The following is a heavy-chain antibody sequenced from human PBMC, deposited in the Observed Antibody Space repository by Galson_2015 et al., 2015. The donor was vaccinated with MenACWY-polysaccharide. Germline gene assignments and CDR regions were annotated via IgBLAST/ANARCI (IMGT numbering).Heavy chain of an antibody. CDR2: ISAYNGNT. V-gene: IGHV1-18*01. CDR3: ARVTPYRPYFDY. Sequence: QSGAEVKKPGESLQVSCTASGYTFTSYGISWVRQAPGQGLEWMGWISAYNGNTNYAQKLQGRVTMTTDTSTSTAYMELRSLRSDDTAVYYCARVTPYRPYFDYWGQGTLVTVSS. J-gene: IGHJ4*02. CDR1: GYTFTSYG. D-gene: IGHD1-14*01.